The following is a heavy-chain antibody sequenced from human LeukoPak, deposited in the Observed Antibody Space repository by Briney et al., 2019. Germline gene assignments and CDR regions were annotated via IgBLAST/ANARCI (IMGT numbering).Heavy chain of an antibody. CDR3: ARPTKDIVVVPAANDAFDI. J-gene: IGHJ3*02. Sequence: GASVKVSCKASGYTFTSYGISWVRQAPGQGLEWMGWINPNSGGTNYAQKFQGRVTMTRDTSISTAYMELSRLRSDGTAVYYCARPTKDIVVVPAANDAFDIWGQGTMVTVSS. CDR1: GYTFTSYG. D-gene: IGHD2-2*01. CDR2: INPNSGGT. V-gene: IGHV1-2*02.